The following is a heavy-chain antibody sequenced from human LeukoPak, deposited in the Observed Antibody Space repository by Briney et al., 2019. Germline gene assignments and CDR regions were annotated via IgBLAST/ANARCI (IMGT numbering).Heavy chain of an antibody. V-gene: IGHV4-4*07. J-gene: IGHJ4*02. CDR3: ARDHYDHYGDYVFDY. D-gene: IGHD4-17*01. CDR1: GGSISSYY. CDR2: IYTTGST. Sequence: SETLSLTCTVSGGSISSYYWSWIRQPAGTGLEWIGRIYTTGSTNYNPSLKSRVTMSVDTSKNQFSLRLSSVTAADTAVYYCARDHYDHYGDYVFDYWGQGTLVTVSS.